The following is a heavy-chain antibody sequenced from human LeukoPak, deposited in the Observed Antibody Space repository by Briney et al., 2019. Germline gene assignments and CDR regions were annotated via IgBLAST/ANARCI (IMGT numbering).Heavy chain of an antibody. D-gene: IGHD1-26*01. CDR2: ISYDETKK. J-gene: IGHJ4*02. Sequence: GGSLRLSCAASGFTFSSYAMHWVRQAPGKGLEWVAVISYDETKKYYADSVKGRFTISRDNSKNTLYLQMNSLRAADTAVYYCARAPSQDSGIYPIFDYWGQGTLVTVSS. V-gene: IGHV3-30*01. CDR1: GFTFSSYA. CDR3: ARAPSQDSGIYPIFDY.